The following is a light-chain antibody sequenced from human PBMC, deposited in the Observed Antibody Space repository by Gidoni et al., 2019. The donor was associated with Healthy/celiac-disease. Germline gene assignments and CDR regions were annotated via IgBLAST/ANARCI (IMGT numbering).Light chain of an antibody. CDR1: QDISNY. CDR3: QQYDNLPT. Sequence: DIQMTQSPSSLSASVGDRVTITCQASQDISNYLNWYQQKPGKAPKLLIYDASNVETGVPSRCSGSGSGTDFTFTISSLQPEDIATYYCQQYDNLPTFGGGTKVEIK. CDR2: DAS. V-gene: IGKV1-33*01. J-gene: IGKJ4*01.